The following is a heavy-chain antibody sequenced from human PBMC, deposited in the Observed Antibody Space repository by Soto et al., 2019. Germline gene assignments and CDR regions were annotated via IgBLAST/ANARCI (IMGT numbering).Heavy chain of an antibody. D-gene: IGHD6-13*01. CDR3: ARDRGIAAAELSY. CDR1: GFTFSSYA. Sequence: ESGGGVVQPGRSLRLSCAASGFTFSSYAMHWVRQAPGKGLEWVAVISYDGSNKYYADSVKGRFTISRDNSKNTLYLQMNSLRAEDTAVDYCARDRGIAAAELSYWGQGTLVTVSS. J-gene: IGHJ4*02. CDR2: ISYDGSNK. V-gene: IGHV3-30-3*01.